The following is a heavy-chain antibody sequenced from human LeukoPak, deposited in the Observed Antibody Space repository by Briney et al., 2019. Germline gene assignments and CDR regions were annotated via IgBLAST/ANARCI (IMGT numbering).Heavy chain of an antibody. CDR2: ISSSSSYI. D-gene: IGHD3-22*01. V-gene: IGHV3-21*01. Sequence: GGSLRLSCAASGFTFSSYSMNWVRQAPGKGLEWVSSISSSSSYIYYADSAKGRFTISRDNAKNSLYLQMNSLRAEDTAVYYCASTYDSSGYLGWFDPWGQGTLVTVSS. CDR1: GFTFSSYS. J-gene: IGHJ5*02. CDR3: ASTYDSSGYLGWFDP.